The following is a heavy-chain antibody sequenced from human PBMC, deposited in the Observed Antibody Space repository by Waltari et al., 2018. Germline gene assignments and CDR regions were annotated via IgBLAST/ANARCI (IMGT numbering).Heavy chain of an antibody. D-gene: IGHD2-21*02. CDR2: LNYDGSST. CDR3: VRGYGGDVY. CDR1: GFPFTVHW. J-gene: IGHJ4*02. V-gene: IGHV3-74*01. Sequence: EVQLVESGGGLGQPGGSRRLCCAASGFPFTVHWMHLVRQGPGRGLEWVSRLNYDGSSTYYADFVKGRFTISRDNAKNTLYLQMNSLRAEDTGVYYCVRGYGGDVYWGQGTLVTVSS.